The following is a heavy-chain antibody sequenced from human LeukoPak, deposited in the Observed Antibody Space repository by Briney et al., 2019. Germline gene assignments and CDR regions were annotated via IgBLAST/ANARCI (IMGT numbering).Heavy chain of an antibody. CDR3: ASEADSSGLVPCY. J-gene: IGHJ4*02. CDR1: GYTFTGYY. CDR2: INPNSGGT. V-gene: IGHV1-2*02. D-gene: IGHD6-19*01. Sequence: GASVKVSCKASGYTFTGYYMHWVRQAPGQGLEWMGWINPNSGGTNYAQKFQGRDTMTRDTSISTACMELSRLRSDDTAVYYCASEADSSGLVPCYWGQGTLVTVSS.